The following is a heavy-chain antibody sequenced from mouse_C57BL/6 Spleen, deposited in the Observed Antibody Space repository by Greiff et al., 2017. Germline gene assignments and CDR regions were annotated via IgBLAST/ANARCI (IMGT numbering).Heavy chain of an antibody. CDR2: ILPGSGST. CDR3: AKRYYGSSYDWYFDV. D-gene: IGHD1-1*01. Sequence: QVQLKESGAELMKPGASVKLSCKATGYTFTGYWIEWVKQRPGHGLEWIGEILPGSGSTNYNEKFKAKATFTADTSSNTAYMQLSSLTTEDSAIYYCAKRYYGSSYDWYFDVWGTGTTVTVSS. V-gene: IGHV1-9*01. CDR1: GYTFTGYW. J-gene: IGHJ1*03.